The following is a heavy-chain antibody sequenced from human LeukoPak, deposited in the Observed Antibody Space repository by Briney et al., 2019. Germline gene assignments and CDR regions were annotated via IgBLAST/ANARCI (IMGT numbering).Heavy chain of an antibody. Sequence: GGSLRLSCTASGFTFCMFWMSWVRQAPGKGLEGVANIKEDGSENYYVDSVKGRFTISRDNAKNSLYLQMSSLTAEDTGVYYCARGADTLLWFGELLSPGEFDHWGQGTLVTVSS. CDR2: IKEDGSEN. CDR3: ARGADTLLWFGELLSPGEFDH. J-gene: IGHJ4*02. V-gene: IGHV3-7*03. D-gene: IGHD3-10*01. CDR1: GFTFCMFW.